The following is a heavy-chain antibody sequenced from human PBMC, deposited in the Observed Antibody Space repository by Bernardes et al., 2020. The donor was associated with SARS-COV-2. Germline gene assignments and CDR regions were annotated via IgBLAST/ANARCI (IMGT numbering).Heavy chain of an antibody. D-gene: IGHD2-15*01. J-gene: IGHJ4*02. CDR3: AKGTLPYCSGDNCYPLDY. CDR1: GFTFTTYA. V-gene: IGHV3-23*01. CDR2: ISGSGLST. Sequence: GGSLRLSCAASGFTFTTYAMSWVRQTPGKGLEWASGISGSGLSTYYADSVKGRFTISRDNSKNTLYLQMSSLRPEDTAVYYCAKGTLPYCSGDNCYPLDYWGQGTLVTVSS.